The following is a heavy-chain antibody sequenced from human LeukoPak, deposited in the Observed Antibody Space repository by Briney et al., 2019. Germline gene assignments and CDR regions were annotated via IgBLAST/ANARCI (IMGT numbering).Heavy chain of an antibody. Sequence: SETLSLTRTVSGGSITGSHWSWLRQSAGKGLEWIGRIYSSGTTNYNPSLKSRVTMSLDTSKNQFSLRLSSVTAADTAVYYCARGAYSFDYWGQGTLVTVSS. V-gene: IGHV4-4*07. CDR1: GGSITGSH. CDR2: IYSSGTT. J-gene: IGHJ4*02. CDR3: ARGAYSFDY.